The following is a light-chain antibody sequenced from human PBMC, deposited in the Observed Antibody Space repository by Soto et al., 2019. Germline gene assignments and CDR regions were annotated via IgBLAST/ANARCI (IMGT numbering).Light chain of an antibody. V-gene: IGKV3-20*01. CDR2: GAS. CDR3: QQYGSSGT. J-gene: IGKJ1*01. CDR1: QSVSGSY. Sequence: EIVFTQSPGTLSLSPGQRATLSCRASQSVSGSYLAWYQHKRGQAPRLIYGASNRATGIPDRFSGSGSGTDFTLTISRLEPEDFAVYYCQQYGSSGTFGQGTKVDIK.